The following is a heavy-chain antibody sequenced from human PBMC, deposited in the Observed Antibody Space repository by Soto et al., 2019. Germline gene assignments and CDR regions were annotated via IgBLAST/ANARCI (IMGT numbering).Heavy chain of an antibody. CDR3: TKQLLETTVTHFDY. D-gene: IGHD4-4*01. CDR1: GFTFSNAW. V-gene: IGHV3-15*07. J-gene: IGHJ4*02. Sequence: EVQLVESGGGLVKPGGSLRLSCAASGFTFSNAWMNWVRQAPGKGLEWVGRIKSKTDGGTTEYAAPVKVRFTISRDDSKNTLYLQRNSLKTEETAVYYCTKQLLETTVTHFDYWGQGTLVTVSS. CDR2: IKSKTDGGTT.